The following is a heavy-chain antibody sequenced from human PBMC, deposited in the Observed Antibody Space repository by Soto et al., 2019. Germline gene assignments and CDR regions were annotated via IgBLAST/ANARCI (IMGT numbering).Heavy chain of an antibody. CDR1: GFTFSSYG. Sequence: GGSLRLSCAASGFTFSSYGMHWVRQAPGKGLEWVAVISYDESNKYYADSVKGRFTISRDNSKNTLYLQMNSLRAEDTAVYYCTKGVVVRTSYSPHCGQGTLVTVSS. CDR3: TKGVVVRTSYSPH. J-gene: IGHJ1*01. CDR2: ISYDESNK. D-gene: IGHD3-22*01. V-gene: IGHV3-30*18.